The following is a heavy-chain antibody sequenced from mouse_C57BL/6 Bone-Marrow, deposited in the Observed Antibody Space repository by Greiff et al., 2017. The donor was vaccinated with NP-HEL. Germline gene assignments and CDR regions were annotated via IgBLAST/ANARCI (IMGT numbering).Heavy chain of an antibody. D-gene: IGHD2-2*01. Sequence: VQLQQSGPELVKPGASVKISCKASGYAFSSSWMNWVKQRPGKGLEWIGRIYPGDGDTNYNGKFKGKATLTADKSSSTAYMQLSSLTSEDSAVYFCARRRLGSPFDYWGQGTTLTVSS. CDR1: GYAFSSSW. V-gene: IGHV1-82*01. J-gene: IGHJ2*01. CDR2: IYPGDGDT. CDR3: ARRRLGSPFDY.